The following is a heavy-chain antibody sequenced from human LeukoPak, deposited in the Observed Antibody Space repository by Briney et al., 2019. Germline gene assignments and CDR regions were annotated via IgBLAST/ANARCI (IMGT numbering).Heavy chain of an antibody. CDR3: ARLASGSYGPLTPFDY. D-gene: IGHD1-26*01. J-gene: IGHJ4*02. CDR2: IYYSGST. Sequence: SETLSLTCTVSGGSISSYYWSWLRQPPGMGLEWIGDIYYSGSTNYNPSLKSRVTISVDTSKNQFSLRLSSVTAADTAVYYSARLASGSYGPLTPFDYWGQGTLVTVSS. CDR1: GGSISSYY. V-gene: IGHV4-59*08.